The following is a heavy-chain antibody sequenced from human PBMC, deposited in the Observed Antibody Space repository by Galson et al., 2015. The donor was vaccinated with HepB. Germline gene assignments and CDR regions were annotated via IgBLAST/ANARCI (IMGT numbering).Heavy chain of an antibody. CDR3: ATDSVRSNWFDP. J-gene: IGHJ5*02. CDR2: IKEDGSEE. Sequence: SLRLSCAASGFTFSQYWMSWVRQAPGKGLEWVATIKEDGSEEYYVDSVKGRFTISRDNAKTSLYLQMKSLRAEDTAIYYCATDSVRSNWFDPWGQGTLVTVSS. V-gene: IGHV3-7*01. CDR1: GFTFSQYW. D-gene: IGHD4-17*01.